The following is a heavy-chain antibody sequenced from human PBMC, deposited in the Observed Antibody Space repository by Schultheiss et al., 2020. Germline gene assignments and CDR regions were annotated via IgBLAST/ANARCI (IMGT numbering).Heavy chain of an antibody. CDR3: AKDGDSGGSCYFDY. V-gene: IGHV3-30*18. D-gene: IGHD2-15*01. CDR1: GFTFSSYG. J-gene: IGHJ4*02. CDR2: ISYDGSNK. Sequence: GGSLRLSCAASGFTFSSYGMHWVRQAPGKGLEWVAVISYDGSNKYYADSVKGRFTISRDNSKNTLYLQMNSLRAEDTAVYYCAKDGDSGGSCYFDYWGQGTLVTVSS.